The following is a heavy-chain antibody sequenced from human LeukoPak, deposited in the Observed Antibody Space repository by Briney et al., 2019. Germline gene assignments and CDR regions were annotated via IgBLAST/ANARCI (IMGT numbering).Heavy chain of an antibody. J-gene: IGHJ4*02. D-gene: IGHD6-19*01. V-gene: IGHV3-21*01. Sequence: GGSLRLSCAASGLTFRSYSMNWIRQAPGKGLEWVSSISSSSSYIYYADSVKGRFTISRDNAKNSLYLQMNSLRAEDTAVYYCARASGIAVAGTRAADPSFDYWGQGTLVTVSS. CDR2: ISSSSSYI. CDR3: ARASGIAVAGTRAADPSFDY. CDR1: GLTFRSYS.